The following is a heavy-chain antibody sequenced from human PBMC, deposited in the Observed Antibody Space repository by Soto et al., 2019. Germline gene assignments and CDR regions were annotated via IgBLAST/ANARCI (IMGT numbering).Heavy chain of an antibody. CDR1: GFTFSSYG. J-gene: IGHJ4*02. V-gene: IGHV3-30*18. CDR3: AKVGLAYCGGDCHLNY. D-gene: IGHD2-21*02. CDR2: ISYDGSNK. Sequence: GGSLRLSCAASGFTFSSYGMHWVRQAPGKGLEWVAVISYDGSNKYYADSVKGRFTISRDNSKNTLYLQMNSLRAEDTAVYYCAKVGLAYCGGDCHLNYWGQGTLVTVSS.